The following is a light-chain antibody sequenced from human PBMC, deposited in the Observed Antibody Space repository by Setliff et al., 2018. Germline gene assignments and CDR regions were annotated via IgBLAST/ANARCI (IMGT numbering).Light chain of an antibody. CDR2: EVS. CDR1: SSDVGGYNY. V-gene: IGLV2-14*01. J-gene: IGLJ1*01. CDR3: SSYTSSSTL. Sequence: LAQPASVSGSPGQSITISCTGTSSDVGGYNYVSWYQQHPGKAPKLVIYEVSNRPSGVSNRFSGSKSGNTASLTISGLQAEDEADYYCSSYTSSSTLFGTGTKVTVL.